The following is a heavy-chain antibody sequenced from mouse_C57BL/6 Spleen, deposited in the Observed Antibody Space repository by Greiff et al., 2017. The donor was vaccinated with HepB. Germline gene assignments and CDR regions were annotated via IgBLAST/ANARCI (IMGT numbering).Heavy chain of an antibody. D-gene: IGHD1-1*01. CDR3: ARTPLGSSYFDY. CDR1: GFNIKNTY. J-gene: IGHJ2*01. V-gene: IGHV14-3*01. Sequence: EVQGVESVAELVRPGASVKLSCTASGFNIKNTYMHWVKQRPEQGLEWIGRIDPANGNTKYAPKFQGKATITADTSSNTAYLQLSSLTSEDTAIYYCARTPLGSSYFDYWGQGTTLTVSS. CDR2: IDPANGNT.